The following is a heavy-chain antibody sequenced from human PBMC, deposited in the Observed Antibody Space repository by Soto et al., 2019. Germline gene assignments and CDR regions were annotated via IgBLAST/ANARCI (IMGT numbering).Heavy chain of an antibody. CDR1: GGTFSSYD. Sequence: QVQRVQSGAEVKKPGSSVKVSCKASGGTFSSYDISWVRQAPGQGLEWMGGIIPIFGTANYAQKFQGRVTITADESTSTAYMELSSLRSEDTAVYYCATTPPNPSGSYHDYWGQGTLVTVSS. V-gene: IGHV1-69*01. CDR2: IIPIFGTA. J-gene: IGHJ4*02. D-gene: IGHD1-26*01. CDR3: ATTPPNPSGSYHDY.